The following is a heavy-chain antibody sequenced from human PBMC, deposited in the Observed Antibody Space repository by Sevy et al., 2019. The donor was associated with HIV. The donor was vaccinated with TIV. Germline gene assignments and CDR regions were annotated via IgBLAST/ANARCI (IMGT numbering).Heavy chain of an antibody. V-gene: IGHV3-23*01. J-gene: IGHJ3*02. CDR2: VSGSGGST. CDR1: GFTFSSYA. D-gene: IGHD3-22*01. Sequence: GGSLRLSCAASGFTFSSYAMNWVRQAPGKGLEWVSAVSGSGGSTYYAVSVKGRFTISRDNSKSTLYLQMNSLRAEDTALYDFAKDQGESSGYYPLGAFDIGGQGTVVTVSS. CDR3: AKDQGESSGYYPLGAFDI.